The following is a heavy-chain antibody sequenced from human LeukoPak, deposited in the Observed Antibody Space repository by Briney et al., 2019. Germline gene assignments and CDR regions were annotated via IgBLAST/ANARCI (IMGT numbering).Heavy chain of an antibody. Sequence: KTSETLSLTCIVSGGSIGSGGYFWSWIRQHPGKGLEWVGYIYYSGSTSYNPSLKSRVTISVDTSKNQFSLKLKSVTVADTAIYYCATSAPYDNGGSGYYPNLMKFDSWGQGTLVTVSS. CDR3: ATSAPYDNGGSGYYPNLMKFDS. CDR2: IYYSGST. V-gene: IGHV4-31*03. CDR1: GGSIGSGGYF. D-gene: IGHD3-22*01. J-gene: IGHJ4*02.